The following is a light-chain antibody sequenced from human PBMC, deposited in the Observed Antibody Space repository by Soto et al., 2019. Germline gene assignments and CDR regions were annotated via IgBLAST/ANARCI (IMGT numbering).Light chain of an antibody. CDR2: DAS. J-gene: IGKJ3*01. V-gene: IGKV3-11*01. Sequence: EIVLTQSPATLSLSPGERATLSCRASQSVTTYLAWYQQKPGQAPRLLIYDASNRATGIPARFSGSGSGTDFTLTISSLEPEDFAVYYCQLRNNWPPEVTFGHGTKVDI. CDR3: QLRNNWPPEVT. CDR1: QSVTTY.